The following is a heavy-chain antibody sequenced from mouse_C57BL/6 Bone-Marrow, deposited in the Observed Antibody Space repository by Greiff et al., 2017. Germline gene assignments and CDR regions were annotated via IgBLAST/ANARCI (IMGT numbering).Heavy chain of an antibody. Sequence: QVQLQQSGAELARPGASVKLSCKASGYTFTSYGISWVKQRTGQGLEWIGEIYPRSGNTYSNEKFKGKATLTADKSSSTAYMELRSLTSEDSAVYFGAGERGPSGYYVDWYFDVWGTGTTVTVSS. CDR3: AGERGPSGYYVDWYFDV. J-gene: IGHJ1*03. CDR1: GYTFTSYG. D-gene: IGHD2-3*01. V-gene: IGHV1-81*01. CDR2: IYPRSGNT.